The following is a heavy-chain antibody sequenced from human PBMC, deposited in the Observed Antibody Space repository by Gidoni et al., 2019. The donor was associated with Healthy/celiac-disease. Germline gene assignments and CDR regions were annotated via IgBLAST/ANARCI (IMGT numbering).Heavy chain of an antibody. V-gene: IGHV2-5*01. J-gene: IGHJ6*02. CDR1: GFSLSPSVVG. D-gene: IGHD4-4*01. Sequence: QITLKESGPTLVTPTQTLTPTCPFSGFSLSPSVVGVGWIRQPPGKSLEWLALIYWNDDKRYTPSLKSRLTITKDTSKNQVVLTMTNMDPVDTATYYCAHSSNPPDYYYGMDVWGQGTTVTVSS. CDR3: AHSSNPPDYYYGMDV. CDR2: IYWNDDK.